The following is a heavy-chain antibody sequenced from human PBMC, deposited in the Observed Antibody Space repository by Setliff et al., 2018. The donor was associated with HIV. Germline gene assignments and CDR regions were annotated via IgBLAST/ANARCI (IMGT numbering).Heavy chain of an antibody. Sequence: ASVKVSCKASGYRFSTFGISWVRQAPGQGLEWMGWISGYNADTDYAQKFQGRVSMTTDIATNTAYMELRSLRSDDTAVYYCARDNVRGPTNAMDVWGQGTTVTVSS. J-gene: IGHJ6*02. D-gene: IGHD3-10*01. CDR1: GYRFSTFG. CDR3: ARDNVRGPTNAMDV. V-gene: IGHV1-18*01. CDR2: ISGYNADT.